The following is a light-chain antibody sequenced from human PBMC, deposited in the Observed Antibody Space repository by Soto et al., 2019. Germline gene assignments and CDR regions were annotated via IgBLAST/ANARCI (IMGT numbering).Light chain of an antibody. V-gene: IGKV1-9*01. Sequence: DIPFPQSPSCVSAAVGDRGTITCRASQGISSSLAWYQQRAGKAPKFLIYAAPTLQSGAPSRFSGSGSGTEFALTISSLQPEDSATYYCQQLKSYPLTVGGGTKVDIK. CDR1: QGISSS. CDR3: QQLKSYPLT. CDR2: AAP. J-gene: IGKJ4*01.